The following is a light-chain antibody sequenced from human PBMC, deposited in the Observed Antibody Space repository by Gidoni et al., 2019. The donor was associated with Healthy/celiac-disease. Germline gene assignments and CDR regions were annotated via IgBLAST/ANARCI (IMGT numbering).Light chain of an antibody. CDR3: QQLRS. CDR1: QGISSY. Sequence: DIQLTQSPSFPSASVGDRVTITCRASQGISSYLAWYQQKPGKAPKLLIYAASTLQSGVPSRFSGSGSGTEFTLTISSLQPEDFATYYCQQLRSFGGGTKVEIK. CDR2: AAS. J-gene: IGKJ4*01. V-gene: IGKV1-9*01.